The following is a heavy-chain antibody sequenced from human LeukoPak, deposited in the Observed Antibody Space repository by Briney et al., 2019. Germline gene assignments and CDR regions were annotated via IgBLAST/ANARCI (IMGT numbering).Heavy chain of an antibody. V-gene: IGHV3-33*01. D-gene: IGHD5-24*01. CDR2: IWYDGSEK. CDR1: GFTFSRNG. CDR3: ARRAYNWGAFDI. Sequence: GRSLRLSCAASGFTFSRNGMHWVRQAPGKGLEWVAVIWYDGSEKYYADSVKGRFTISRDNSENTLYLQMNSLRAEDTAVYYCARRAYNWGAFDIWGQGTMVTVSS. J-gene: IGHJ3*02.